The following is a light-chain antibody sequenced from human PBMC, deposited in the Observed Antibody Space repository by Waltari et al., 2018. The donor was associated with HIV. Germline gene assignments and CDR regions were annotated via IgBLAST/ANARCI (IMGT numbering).Light chain of an antibody. J-gene: IGLJ3*02. Sequence: FALTRPPSASGSPGQSVTIPCTESSGEMGGKDLVSWFKQHPGKAPKLVIYEVYKRPSGVPDRFSGSKSGNTASLTVSGLQAEDEAYYHCNSYAGNYNLVFGGGTKLTVL. V-gene: IGLV2-8*01. CDR2: EVY. CDR3: NSYAGNYNLV. CDR1: SGEMGGKDL.